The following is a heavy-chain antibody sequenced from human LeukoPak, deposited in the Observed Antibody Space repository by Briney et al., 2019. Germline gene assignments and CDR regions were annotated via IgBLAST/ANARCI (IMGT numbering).Heavy chain of an antibody. Sequence: SETLSLTCTVSGGSISSGGYYWSWIRQPPGKGLEWIGYIYHSGSTYYNPSLKSRVTISVDTSKNQFSLKLSSVTAADTAVYYCARDGGGDCYFDYWGQGTLVTVSS. J-gene: IGHJ4*02. D-gene: IGHD2-21*02. CDR2: IYHSGST. CDR1: GGSISSGGYY. V-gene: IGHV4-30-2*01. CDR3: ARDGGGDCYFDY.